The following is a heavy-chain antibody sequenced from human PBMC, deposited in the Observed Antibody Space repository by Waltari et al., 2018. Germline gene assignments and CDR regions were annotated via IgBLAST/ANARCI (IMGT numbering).Heavy chain of an antibody. J-gene: IGHJ4*02. D-gene: IGHD5-12*01. CDR3: ATGHEREMATGIEY. CDR2: GDPEDGET. CDR1: GYTFTDYY. V-gene: IGHV1-69-2*01. Sequence: EVQLVQSGAEVKKPGATVKISCTVSGYTFTDYYMHWVQQAPGKGLGWMGLGDPEDGETIYAEKFTGRVTITADTSTDTAYMELSSLRSEDTAVYYCATGHEREMATGIEYWGQGTLVTVSS.